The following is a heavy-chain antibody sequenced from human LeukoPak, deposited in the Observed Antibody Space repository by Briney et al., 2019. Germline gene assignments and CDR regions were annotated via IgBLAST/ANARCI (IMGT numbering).Heavy chain of an antibody. CDR3: ARGVVVPAASYYYYYYMDV. CDR1: GGSISSYY. CDR2: IYYSGST. J-gene: IGHJ6*03. V-gene: IGHV4-59*01. Sequence: PSETLSLNCTVSGGSISSYYWIWLRQPPGKGLEWVGYIYYSGSTNYNPSLKSRVTISVDTSKNQCSLRLSSVTAADAAVYYCARGVVVPAASYYYYYYMDVWGKGTTVTVSS. D-gene: IGHD2-2*01.